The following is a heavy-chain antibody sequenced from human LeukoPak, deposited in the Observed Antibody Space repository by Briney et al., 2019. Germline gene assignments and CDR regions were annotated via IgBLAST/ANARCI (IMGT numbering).Heavy chain of an antibody. Sequence: SGGSLRLSCAASGFTFSSYGMHWVRQAPGKGLEWVAFIRYDGSNKYYADSVKGRFTISRDNSKNTLYLQMNSLRAEDTAVYYCARSIRITMIVEKGRAFDIWGQGTMVTVSS. J-gene: IGHJ3*02. V-gene: IGHV3-30*02. CDR3: ARSIRITMIVEKGRAFDI. CDR2: IRYDGSNK. CDR1: GFTFSSYG. D-gene: IGHD3-22*01.